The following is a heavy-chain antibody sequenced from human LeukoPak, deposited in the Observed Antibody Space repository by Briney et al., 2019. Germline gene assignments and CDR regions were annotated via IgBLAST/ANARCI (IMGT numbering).Heavy chain of an antibody. V-gene: IGHV3-53*01. CDR2: IYSGGST. CDR1: GFTFSSNY. D-gene: IGHD1-14*01. CDR3: ARDSGRGYFYY. Sequence: GGSLRLSCAASGFTFSSNYMSWVRQAPGKGLEWVSVIYSGGSTYYSDSVMGRCTISRDNYKNTLYLQMNSLRAEDTAVYYCARDSGRGYFYYRGQGTLVTVSS. J-gene: IGHJ4*02.